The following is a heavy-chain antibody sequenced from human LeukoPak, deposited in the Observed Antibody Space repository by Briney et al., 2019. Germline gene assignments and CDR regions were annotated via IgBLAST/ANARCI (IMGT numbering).Heavy chain of an antibody. CDR2: IYYSGST. D-gene: IGHD1-26*01. CDR3: ARESRGGSYYFDY. Sequence: SETLSLTCTVSGGSVSSGSYYWSWIRQPPGKGLEWIGYIYYSGSTNYNPSLKSRVTISVDTFKNQFSLKLSSVTAADTAVYYCARESRGGSYYFDYWGQGTLVTVSS. J-gene: IGHJ4*02. CDR1: GGSVSSGSYY. V-gene: IGHV4-61*01.